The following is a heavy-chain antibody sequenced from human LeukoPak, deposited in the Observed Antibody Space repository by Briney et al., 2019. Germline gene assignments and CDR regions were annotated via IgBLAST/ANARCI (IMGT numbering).Heavy chain of an antibody. D-gene: IGHD6-13*01. CDR1: GFTFSYYA. CDR3: AKSGSTSWFLDY. Sequence: GGSLRLSCAASGFTFSYYAMSWVRQAPGKGLEWVSAINGSGDGGSGGSTYYADSVKGRFTISRDNSKNTLYLQMNSLGAEDTAVYYCAKSGSTSWFLDYWGQGTLVTVSS. V-gene: IGHV3-23*01. CDR2: INGSGDGGSGGST. J-gene: IGHJ4*02.